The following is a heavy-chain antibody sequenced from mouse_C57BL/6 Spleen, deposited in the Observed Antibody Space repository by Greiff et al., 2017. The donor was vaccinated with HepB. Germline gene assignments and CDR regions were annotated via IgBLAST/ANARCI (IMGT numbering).Heavy chain of an antibody. CDR3: ARGAYYGKRDYYAMDY. J-gene: IGHJ4*01. CDR1: GYAFSSYW. CDR2: IYPGDGDT. Sequence: QVQLKDSGAELVKPGASVKISCKASGYAFSSYWMNWVKQRPGKGLEWIGQIYPGDGDTNYNGKFKGKATLTADKSSSTAYMQLSSLTSEDSAVYFCARGAYYGKRDYYAMDYWGQGTSVTVSS. D-gene: IGHD2-10*01. V-gene: IGHV1-80*01.